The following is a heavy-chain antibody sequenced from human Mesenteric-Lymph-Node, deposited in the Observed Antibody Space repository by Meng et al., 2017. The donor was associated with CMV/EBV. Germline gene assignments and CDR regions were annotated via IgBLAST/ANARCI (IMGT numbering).Heavy chain of an antibody. CDR2: INHSGST. V-gene: IGHV4-34*01. CDR3: ATVGRDGYNWLDY. Sequence: CAFYGGSFRGSYWSWLRQPPGKGLDWIGEINHSGSTHYTPSLKPRVTISVDTSKNQFSLKLSSVTAADTAVYYCATVGRDGYNWLDYWGQGTLVTVSS. J-gene: IGHJ4*02. D-gene: IGHD5-24*01. CDR1: GGSFRGSY.